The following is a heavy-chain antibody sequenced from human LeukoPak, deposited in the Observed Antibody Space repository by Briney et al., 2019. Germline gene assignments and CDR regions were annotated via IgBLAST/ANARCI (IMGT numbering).Heavy chain of an antibody. V-gene: IGHV1-8*01. CDR2: MSPKSGNM. CDR3: EREKDCDHGICHEH. D-gene: IGHD2-15*01. CDR1: GHTFTSHD. J-gene: IGHJ1*01. Sequence: GASVKVSCKASGHTFTSHDISWVRQATGRGLEWLGWMSPKSGNMCYVQKVQGRVTMTRDNCMSSAYIELSSLRFDDTAVYFCEREKDCDHGICHEHWAQGPLVSVPS.